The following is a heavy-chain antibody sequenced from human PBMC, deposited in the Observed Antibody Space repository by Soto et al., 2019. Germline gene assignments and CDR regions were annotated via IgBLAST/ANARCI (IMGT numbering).Heavy chain of an antibody. CDR3: IKRGDCSGRSCPR. CDR2: INNDGNYA. J-gene: IGHJ4*02. Sequence: GGSLRLSCAASGFTFSRYALSWVRQPPGKGLEWVSVINNDGNYAAYADSVRGRFTMSRDNSKNTLYLQMNSLRAEDTAVYYCIKRGDCSGRSCPRWGQGTLVTVSS. V-gene: IGHV3-23*03. D-gene: IGHD2-15*01. CDR1: GFTFSRYA.